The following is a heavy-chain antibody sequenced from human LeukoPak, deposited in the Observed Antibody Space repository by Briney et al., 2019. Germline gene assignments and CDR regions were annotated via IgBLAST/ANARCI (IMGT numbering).Heavy chain of an antibody. J-gene: IGHJ4*02. CDR2: ISGSGDST. CDR1: GFTFSSYA. D-gene: IGHD6-13*01. Sequence: PGGSLRLSCAASGFTFSSYAMSWVRQAPGKGLEWVSAISGSGDSTYYADSVKGRFTISRDNSKNTLYLQMNSLRAEDTAVYYCARRWSSSLNHYFDYWGQGTLVTVSS. V-gene: IGHV3-23*01. CDR3: ARRWSSSLNHYFDY.